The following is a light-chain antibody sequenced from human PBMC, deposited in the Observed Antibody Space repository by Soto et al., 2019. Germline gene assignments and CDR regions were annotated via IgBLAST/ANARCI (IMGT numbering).Light chain of an antibody. CDR3: QSYDSSLSGSSV. CDR1: SSNIGAGYD. V-gene: IGLV1-40*01. Sequence: QSVLTQPPSVSGAPGQRVTISCTGSSSNIGAGYDVHWYQQLPGTAPKLLIYGNSNRPSGVPDRFSGSKSCTSASLAITGLQAEDEADYYCQSYDSSLSGSSVFGPGTKLTVL. CDR2: GNS. J-gene: IGLJ1*01.